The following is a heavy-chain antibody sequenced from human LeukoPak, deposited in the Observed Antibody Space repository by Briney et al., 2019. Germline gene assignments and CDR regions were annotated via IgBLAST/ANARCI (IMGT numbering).Heavy chain of an antibody. Sequence: SVKVSCKASGGTFSSYAISWVRQAPGQGLEWMGRIIPILGIANYAQKFQGRVTITADKSTSTAYMELSSLRSEDTAVYYCARDHYYGSGKLDYWGQGTLVTVSS. J-gene: IGHJ4*02. CDR1: GGTFSSYA. V-gene: IGHV1-69*04. D-gene: IGHD3-10*01. CDR2: IIPILGIA. CDR3: ARDHYYGSGKLDY.